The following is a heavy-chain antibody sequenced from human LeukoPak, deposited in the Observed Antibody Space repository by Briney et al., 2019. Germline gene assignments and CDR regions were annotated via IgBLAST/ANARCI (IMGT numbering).Heavy chain of an antibody. CDR1: GYTFTSYD. J-gene: IGHJ3*02. D-gene: IGHD3-10*01. V-gene: IGHV1-8*01. Sequence: ASVKVSCKASGYTFTSYDINWVRQATGQGLEWMGWMNPNSGNTGYAQKFQGRVTMTRNTSISTAYMELSRLRSDDTAVYYCARSSMVRGEEGDAFDIWGQGTMVTVSS. CDR2: MNPNSGNT. CDR3: ARSSMVRGEEGDAFDI.